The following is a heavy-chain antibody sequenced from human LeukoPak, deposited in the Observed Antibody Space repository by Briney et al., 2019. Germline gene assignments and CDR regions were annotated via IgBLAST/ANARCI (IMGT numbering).Heavy chain of an antibody. CDR1: GFTFSSYA. J-gene: IGHJ1*01. CDR3: VRESGYSSSPFQH. V-gene: IGHV3-23*01. D-gene: IGHD6-13*01. CDR2: ISGSGGST. Sequence: PGGSLRLSCAASGFTFSSYAMSWVRQAPGKGLEWVSAISGSGGSTYYADSVKGRFTISRDNSKNTLYLQMNSLRAEDTAVYYCVRESGYSSSPFQHWGQGTLVTVSS.